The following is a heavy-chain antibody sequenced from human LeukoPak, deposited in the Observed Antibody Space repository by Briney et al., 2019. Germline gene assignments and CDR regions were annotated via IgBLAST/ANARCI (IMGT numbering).Heavy chain of an antibody. J-gene: IGHJ4*02. CDR2: IYSGGTT. V-gene: IGHV3-53*01. CDR1: GFTVTSNY. D-gene: IGHD2/OR15-2a*01. Sequence: GGSLTPSCAASGFTVTSNYMGWVRQAPDKGLEWVSVIYSGGTTYYADSVKGRITISRDISKNTVFLQMNSLRAEDTAVYYCARNFYTRCNSWGQRLVVTVSS. CDR3: ARNFYTRCNS.